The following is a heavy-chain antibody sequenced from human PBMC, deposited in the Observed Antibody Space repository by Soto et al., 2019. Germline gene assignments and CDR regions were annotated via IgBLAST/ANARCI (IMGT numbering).Heavy chain of an antibody. D-gene: IGHD3-10*01. J-gene: IGHJ6*02. CDR3: ASNYVYYYGSGNTNYYGMDV. V-gene: IGHV1-18*01. CDR1: GYTFTSYG. CDR2: ISAYNGNT. Sequence: QVQLVQSGAEVKKPGASVKVSCKASGYTFTSYGISWVRQAPGQGLEWMGWISAYNGNTNYAQKLQGRVTMTTDTSTSTAYIELRSLRSDDTAVYYCASNYVYYYGSGNTNYYGMDVWGQGTTVTVSS.